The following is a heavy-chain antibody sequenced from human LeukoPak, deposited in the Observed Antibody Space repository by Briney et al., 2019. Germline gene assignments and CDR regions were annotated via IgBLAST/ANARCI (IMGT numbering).Heavy chain of an antibody. CDR1: DGSVSSYY. CDR2: IYYSGST. CDR3: ARLGMVRGVPSWFDP. V-gene: IGHV4-59*02. Sequence: PSETLSLTCTVSDGSVSSYYWSWIRQPPGKGLEWIGYIYYSGSTNYNPSLKSRVTISVDTSKNQFSLKLSSVTAADTAVYYCARLGMVRGVPSWFDPWGRGTLVTVSS. J-gene: IGHJ5*02. D-gene: IGHD3-10*01.